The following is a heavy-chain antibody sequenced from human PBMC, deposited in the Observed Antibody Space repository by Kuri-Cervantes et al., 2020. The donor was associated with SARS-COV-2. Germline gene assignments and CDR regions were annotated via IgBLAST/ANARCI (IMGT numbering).Heavy chain of an antibody. Sequence: APAFTVSSHSTNWVRPAPGTGLEWVSSISSSSSYIYYADSVKGRFTISRDNSKNTLYLQMNSLRAEDTAVYYCARGSRSVKTIYYYYMDVWGKGTTVTVSS. D-gene: IGHD3-3*01. V-gene: IGHV3-21*01. CDR3: ARGSRSVKTIYYYYMDV. CDR2: ISSSSSYI. CDR1: AFTVSSHS. J-gene: IGHJ6*03.